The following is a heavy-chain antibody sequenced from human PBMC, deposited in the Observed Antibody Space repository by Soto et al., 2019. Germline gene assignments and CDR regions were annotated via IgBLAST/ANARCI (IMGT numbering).Heavy chain of an antibody. Sequence: QVQLVQSGAEVKKPGSSVKVSCKASGGTFSSYTISWVPQAPGQGLEWMGRIIPILGIANYAQKFQGSVTITADKSTSTAYMELSSLRSEDTAVYYCARDRTFDYWGQGTLVTVSS. CDR1: GGTFSSYT. V-gene: IGHV1-69*08. CDR2: IIPILGIA. CDR3: ARDRTFDY. J-gene: IGHJ4*02.